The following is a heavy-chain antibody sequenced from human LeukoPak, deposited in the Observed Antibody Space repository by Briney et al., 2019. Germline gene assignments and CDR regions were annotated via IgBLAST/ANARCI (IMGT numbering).Heavy chain of an antibody. CDR2: ISGSGGST. J-gene: IGHJ4*02. V-gene: IGHV3-23*01. D-gene: IGHD6-19*01. CDR1: GFTFSSYA. CDR3: AKDRASEYSSGWPFDY. Sequence: PGESLRLSCAASGFTFSSYAMSWVRQAPGKGLEWVSVISGSGGSTYYADSVKGRFTISRDNSKNTLYLQMNSLRAEDTAVYYCAKDRASEYSSGWPFDYWGQGTLVTVSS.